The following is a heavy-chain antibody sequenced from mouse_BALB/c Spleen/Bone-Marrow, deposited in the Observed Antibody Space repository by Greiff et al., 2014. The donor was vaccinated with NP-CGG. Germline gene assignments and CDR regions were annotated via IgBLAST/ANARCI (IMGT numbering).Heavy chain of an antibody. J-gene: IGHJ1*01. V-gene: IGHV1-80*01. D-gene: IGHD2-1*01. CDR2: IYPGDGDT. Sequence: VKLVESGAELVRPGSSVKISCKASGYAFSSYWMNWVKQRPGQGLEWIGQIYPGDGDTNYNGKFKGKATLTADKPSSTAYMQLSSLTSEDSAVYFCARRVYGNYWYFDVWGAGTTVTVSS. CDR3: ARRVYGNYWYFDV. CDR1: GYAFSSYW.